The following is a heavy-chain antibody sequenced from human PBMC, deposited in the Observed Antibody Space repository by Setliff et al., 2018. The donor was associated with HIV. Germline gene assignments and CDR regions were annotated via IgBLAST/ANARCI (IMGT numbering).Heavy chain of an antibody. CDR1: GFTVSSNY. D-gene: IGHD3-22*01. CDR2: IYGGGTT. CDR3: AKELAASGLGYFDS. V-gene: IGHV3-53*01. Sequence: GSLRLSCAASGFTVSSNYMSWVRQAPGKGLEWVSVIYGGGTTHYADSVKGRFTISRDNSENTVYLQMNSLRAEDTAEYYCAKELAASGLGYFDSWGRGILVTVSS. J-gene: IGHJ4*02.